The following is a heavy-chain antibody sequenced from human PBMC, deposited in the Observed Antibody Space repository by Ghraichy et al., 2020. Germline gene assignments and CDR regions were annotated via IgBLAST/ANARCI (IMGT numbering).Heavy chain of an antibody. V-gene: IGHV4-39*01. D-gene: IGHD3-9*01. CDR1: GGSISSSSYY. CDR2: IYYSGST. J-gene: IGHJ3*02. CDR3: ARLLNYDILTGYPQVAFDI. Sequence: SQTLSLTCTVSGGSISSSSYYWGWIRQPPGKGLEWIGSIYYSGSTYYNPSLKSRVTISVDTSKNQFSLKLSSVTAADTAVYYCARLLNYDILTGYPQVAFDIWGQGTMVTVSS.